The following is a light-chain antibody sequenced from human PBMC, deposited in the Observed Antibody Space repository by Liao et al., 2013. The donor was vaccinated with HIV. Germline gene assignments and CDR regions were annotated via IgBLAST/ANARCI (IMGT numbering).Light chain of an antibody. J-gene: IGLJ1*01. V-gene: IGLV3-27*01. CDR2: KDS. CDR3: QAWDSTTTAYV. CDR1: VLAKKY. Sequence: SYELTQPSSVSVSPGQTARITCSGDVLAKKYARWFQQKPGQAPVLVIYKDSERPSGIPERFSGSNSGNTATLTISETQAMDEADYYCQAWDSTTTAYVFGPGTKVTVL.